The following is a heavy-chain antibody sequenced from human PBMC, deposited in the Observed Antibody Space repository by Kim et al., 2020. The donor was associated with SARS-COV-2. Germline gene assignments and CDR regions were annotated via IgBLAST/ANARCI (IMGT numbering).Heavy chain of an antibody. CDR3: AADLTYSGSYRYYFDY. Sequence: SVKLSCKASGFTFTSSAVQWVRQARGQRLEWIGWIVVGSGNTNYAQKFQERVTITRDMSTSTAYMELSSLRSEDTAVYYCAADLTYSGSYRYYFDYWGQGTLVTVSS. J-gene: IGHJ4*02. D-gene: IGHD1-26*01. CDR2: IVVGSGNT. V-gene: IGHV1-58*01. CDR1: GFTFTSSA.